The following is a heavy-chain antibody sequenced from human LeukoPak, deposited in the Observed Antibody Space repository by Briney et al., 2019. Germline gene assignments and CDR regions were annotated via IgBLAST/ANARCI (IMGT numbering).Heavy chain of an antibody. CDR1: GFTFSSYA. V-gene: IGHV3-23*01. Sequence: GGSLRLSCAASGFTFSSYAMSWVRQAPGKGLEWVSAISGSGGSTYYADSVKGRFTLSRDNSKNTLYLQMNSLRAEDTAVYYCAKDPEDGDYVYYGMDVWGQGTTVTVSS. J-gene: IGHJ6*02. CDR3: AKDPEDGDYVYYGMDV. D-gene: IGHD4-17*01. CDR2: ISGSGGST.